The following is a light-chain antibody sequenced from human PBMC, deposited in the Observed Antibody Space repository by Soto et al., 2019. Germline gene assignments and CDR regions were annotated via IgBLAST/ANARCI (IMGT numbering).Light chain of an antibody. CDR2: DAS. CDR1: QSINSD. CDR3: QQYNYWPGT. Sequence: EIVMTQSPATLAVSPGETTSLSCRASQSINSDLAWYQQKLGQTPRLLIHDASTRAAGIAARFSGSGSGTEFTLTISGLQSEDFATYYCQQYNYWPGTFGEGTKVEI. V-gene: IGKV3-15*01. J-gene: IGKJ4*01.